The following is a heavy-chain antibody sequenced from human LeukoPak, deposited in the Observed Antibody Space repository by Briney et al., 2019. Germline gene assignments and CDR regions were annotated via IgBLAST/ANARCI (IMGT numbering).Heavy chain of an antibody. Sequence: ASVKVSCKASGGTFSSYAISWVRQAPGQGLEWMGGIIPIFGTANSAQKFQGRVTITADVPTSTAYMELSSLRSEDTAVYYCARGWDSSGQMPFLYWGQGTLVTVSS. D-gene: IGHD3-22*01. CDR3: ARGWDSSGQMPFLY. CDR2: IIPIFGTA. V-gene: IGHV1-69*13. J-gene: IGHJ4*02. CDR1: GGTFSSYA.